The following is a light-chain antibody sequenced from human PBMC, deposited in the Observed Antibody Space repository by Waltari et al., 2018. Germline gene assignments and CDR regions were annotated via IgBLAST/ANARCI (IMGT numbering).Light chain of an antibody. V-gene: IGLV2-8*01. CDR2: DVI. Sequence: QSALTQPPSASGSPGHSVTISCTVTARNDGGFCFVAWYQQHPGKAPRLIIYDVITRPSVVPDRFSGSKSGNTASLTVSGLQPEDEADYFCCSFSGANNVLFGGGTKLTVL. CDR1: ARNDGGFCF. J-gene: IGLJ2*01. CDR3: CSFSGANNVL.